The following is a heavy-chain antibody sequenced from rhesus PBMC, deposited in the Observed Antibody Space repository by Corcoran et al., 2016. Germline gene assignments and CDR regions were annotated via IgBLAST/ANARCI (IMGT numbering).Heavy chain of an antibody. D-gene: IGHD3-16*01. Sequence: QVQLQESGPGLVKSSETLSLTCAVSGGSISDDYYWSWIRQPPGKGLEWIGSIYGSGGGTNYNPARKNRGTISIDTSKNQFSLKLSSVTAADTAVDDCARDLGSGSYYNHDAFDFWGQGLRVTVSS. J-gene: IGHJ3*01. CDR2: IYGSGGGT. V-gene: IGHV4-106*01. CDR1: GGSISDDYY. CDR3: ARDLGSGSYYNHDAFDF.